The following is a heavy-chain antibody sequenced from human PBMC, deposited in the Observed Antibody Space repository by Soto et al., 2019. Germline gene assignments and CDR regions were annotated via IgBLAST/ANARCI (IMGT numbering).Heavy chain of an antibody. CDR1: GGTFSSYA. V-gene: IGHV1-69*06. Sequence: QVPLVQSGAEVKKPGSSVKVSCKASGGTFSSYAISWVRQAPGQGLEWMGGIIPIFGTANYAQKFQGRVTITADKSTSTASMELSSMRSEDTAVYYCARVHDSSGYANDYWGQGTLVTVAS. D-gene: IGHD3-22*01. CDR3: ARVHDSSGYANDY. J-gene: IGHJ4*02. CDR2: IIPIFGTA.